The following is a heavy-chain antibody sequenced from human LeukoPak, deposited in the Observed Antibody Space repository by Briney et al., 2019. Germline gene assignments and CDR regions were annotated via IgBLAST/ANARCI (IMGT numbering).Heavy chain of an antibody. CDR3: ARGYSGYGPIDY. V-gene: IGHV4-30-2*01. CDR2: IYHSGST. CDR1: GGSISSGGYS. J-gene: IGHJ4*02. Sequence: SQTLSLTCAVPGGSISSGGYSWSWIRRPPGKGLEWIGYIYHSGSTYYNPSLKSRVTISVDRSKNQFSLKLSSVTAADTAVYYCARGYSGYGPIDYWGQGTLVTVSS. D-gene: IGHD5-12*01.